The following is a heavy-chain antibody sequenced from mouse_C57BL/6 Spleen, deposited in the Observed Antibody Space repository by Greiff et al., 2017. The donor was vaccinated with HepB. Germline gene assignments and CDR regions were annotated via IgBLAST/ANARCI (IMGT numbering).Heavy chain of an antibody. D-gene: IGHD2-2*01. V-gene: IGHV1-69*01. J-gene: IGHJ3*01. CDR1: GYTFTSYW. CDR2: IDPSDSYT. Sequence: QVQLQQPGAELVMPGASVKLSCKASGYTFTSYWMHWVKQRPGQGLEWIGEIDPSDSYTNYNQKFKGKSTLTVDKSSSTAYMQLSSLTSEDSAVYYCARSTMVTPGFADWGQGTLVTVSA. CDR3: ARSTMVTPGFAD.